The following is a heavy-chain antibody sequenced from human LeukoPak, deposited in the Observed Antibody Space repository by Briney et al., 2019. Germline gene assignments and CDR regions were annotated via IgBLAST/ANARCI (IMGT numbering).Heavy chain of an antibody. CDR2: ISAYNGNT. Sequence: GASVKVSCKASGYTFTSYGINWGRQAPGHEREGWGWISAYNGNTNYAQKPQGRVTMTTDTSTSTVYMELRSLRSDDTAVYYCARDTISNYYDSTGYFSYWGQGTL. V-gene: IGHV1-18*01. CDR1: GYTFTSYG. D-gene: IGHD3-22*01. J-gene: IGHJ4*02. CDR3: ARDTISNYYDSTGYFSY.